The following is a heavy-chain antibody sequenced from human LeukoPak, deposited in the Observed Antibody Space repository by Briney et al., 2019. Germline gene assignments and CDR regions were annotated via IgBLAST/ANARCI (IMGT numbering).Heavy chain of an antibody. Sequence: GGSLRLSCVASGFTFVSHWMTWVRQAPGKGLEWVASITQDGSAKYYADSVKGRFTISRDNSKNTLYLQMNSLRAEDTAVYYCAKEYYDFWSGYPHDYWGQGTLVTVSS. CDR3: AKEYYDFWSGYPHDY. V-gene: IGHV3-7*03. J-gene: IGHJ4*02. CDR2: ITQDGSAK. CDR1: GFTFVSHW. D-gene: IGHD3-3*01.